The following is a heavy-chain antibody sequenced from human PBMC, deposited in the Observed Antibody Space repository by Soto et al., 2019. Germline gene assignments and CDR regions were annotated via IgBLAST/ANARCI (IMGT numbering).Heavy chain of an antibody. V-gene: IGHV3-74*01. Sequence: GGSLRLSCAASGFTFSIYWMYWVRQAPGKGLVWVSHINSDGSITSSADSVKGRFTISRDNARNTLYLQMNSLRADDTAVYYCATRGCSGGVCYLDYWGQGTLVTVSS. D-gene: IGHD2-15*01. J-gene: IGHJ4*02. CDR3: ATRGCSGGVCYLDY. CDR2: INSDGSIT. CDR1: GFTFSIYW.